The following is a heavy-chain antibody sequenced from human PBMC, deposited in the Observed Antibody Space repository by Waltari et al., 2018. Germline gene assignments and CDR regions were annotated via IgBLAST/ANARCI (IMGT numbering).Heavy chain of an antibody. Sequence: QLQTPESGPGLVQSSETLSHTWDVPGDPMTNSNYYWAWIRQPPGKGLVWIGDIYYSGTSFYNPSLMSRLTISADTSKNHFSLSLTSVTVADTAIYYCARRPMGAAFDYWGQGVLVTISS. V-gene: IGHV4-39*02. J-gene: IGHJ4*02. CDR1: GDPMTNSNYY. D-gene: IGHD3-16*01. CDR2: IYYSGTS. CDR3: ARRPMGAAFDY.